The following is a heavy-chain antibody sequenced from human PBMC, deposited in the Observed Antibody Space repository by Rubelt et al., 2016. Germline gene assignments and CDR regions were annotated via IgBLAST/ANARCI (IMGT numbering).Heavy chain of an antibody. CDR1: GGSISSSSYY. D-gene: IGHD3-22*01. Sequence: QLQLQESGPGLVKPSETLSLTCTVSGGSISSSSYYWGWIRQPPGKGLEWIGSIYYSGSHYYNPSLKSRVTISVDTAKNQFSLYLRSVTAADTAVYYCARAVSYYDSSGYGYYYYMDVWGKGTTVTVSS. CDR3: ARAVSYYDSSGYGYYYYMDV. V-gene: IGHV4-39*07. J-gene: IGHJ6*03. CDR2: IYYSGSH.